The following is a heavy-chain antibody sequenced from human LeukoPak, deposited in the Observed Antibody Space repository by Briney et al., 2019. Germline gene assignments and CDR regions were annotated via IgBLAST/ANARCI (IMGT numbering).Heavy chain of an antibody. D-gene: IGHD1-26*01. CDR3: ARGFRGASFDY. V-gene: IGHV4-59*01. J-gene: IGHJ4*02. CDR2: IYYSGST. CDR1: GGSISSYY. Sequence: PSETLSLTCTVSGGSISSYYWSWIRQPPGKGLEWIGYIYYSGSTNYSPSLKSRVTISVDTSKNQFSLKLSSVTAADTAVYYCARGFRGASFDYWGQGTLVTVSS.